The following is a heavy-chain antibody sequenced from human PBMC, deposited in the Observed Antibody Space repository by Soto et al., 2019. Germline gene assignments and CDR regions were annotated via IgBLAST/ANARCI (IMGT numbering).Heavy chain of an antibody. CDR1: GGSISSGGYY. CDR2: FYYSGST. V-gene: IGHV4-31*03. CDR3: ARVSPYGGNSDAVDP. Sequence: PSETLSLTCTVSGGSISSGGYYWSWIRQHPGTGLEWIGYFYYSGSTYYNPSLKSRVTISVDTSKNQFSLKLSSVTAADTAVYYCARVSPYGGNSDAVDPWGQGTLVTVSS. J-gene: IGHJ5*02. D-gene: IGHD4-17*01.